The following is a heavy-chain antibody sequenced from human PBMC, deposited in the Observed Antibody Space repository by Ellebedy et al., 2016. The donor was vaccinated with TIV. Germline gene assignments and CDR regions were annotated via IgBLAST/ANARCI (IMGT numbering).Heavy chain of an antibody. CDR2: IFYSGWRA. Sequence: MPSETLSLTCTVSGGSVTSDHWSRFRQPPGKGLEWVGYIFYSGWRANYNPSLKSRVAISVDTSKNQFSLTLTSVTAADTAVYYCARHEAGDLYHWYFDIWGRGTLVTVSP. V-gene: IGHV4-59*08. J-gene: IGHJ2*01. CDR3: ARHEAGDLYHWYFDI. D-gene: IGHD7-27*01. CDR1: GGSVTSDH.